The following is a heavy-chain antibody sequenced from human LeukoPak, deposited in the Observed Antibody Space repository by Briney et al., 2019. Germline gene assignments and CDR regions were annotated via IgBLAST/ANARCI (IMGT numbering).Heavy chain of an antibody. Sequence: PSETLSLTCAVYGGSFSGYYWSWIRQPPGKGLEWIGETNHSGSTNYNPSLKSRLTISVDTSKNQFSLKLSSVTAADTAVYYCARAATGTIDHWGQGTLVTVSS. J-gene: IGHJ4*02. CDR2: TNHSGST. D-gene: IGHD1-7*01. CDR3: ARAATGTIDH. V-gene: IGHV4-34*01. CDR1: GGSFSGYY.